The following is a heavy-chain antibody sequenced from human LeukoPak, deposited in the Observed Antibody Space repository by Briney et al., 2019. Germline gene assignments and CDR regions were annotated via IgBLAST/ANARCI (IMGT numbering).Heavy chain of an antibody. CDR2: INHSGST. Sequence: SETLSLTCAVYGGAFSGYYWSWIRQPPGKGLEWIGEINHSGSTNYNPSLKSRVTISLDTSKNQFSLKLSSATAADTCVYYCARLGKERYFDRVLNWFEPWGQGNLVTVSS. D-gene: IGHD3-9*01. CDR1: GGAFSGYY. V-gene: IGHV4-34*01. J-gene: IGHJ5*02. CDR3: ARLGKERYFDRVLNWFEP.